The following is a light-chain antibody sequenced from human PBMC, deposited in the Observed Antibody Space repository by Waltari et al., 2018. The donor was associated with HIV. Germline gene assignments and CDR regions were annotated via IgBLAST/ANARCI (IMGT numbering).Light chain of an antibody. Sequence: SHELTPPHSVQVSPGQPATTSCSGDISARKYAHWFQQKPGQAPVLLIYKDNERPTAITERFSGSSSGATVTLTITGVRAEDEADYYCQGIDSSGRKVFGGGTRLTVL. CDR1: ISARKY. V-gene: IGLV3-25*03. CDR3: QGIDSSGRKV. J-gene: IGLJ2*01. CDR2: KDN.